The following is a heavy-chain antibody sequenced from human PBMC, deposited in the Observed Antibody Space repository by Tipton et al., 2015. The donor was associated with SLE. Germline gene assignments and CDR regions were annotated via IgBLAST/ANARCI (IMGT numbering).Heavy chain of an antibody. CDR3: ARVVGSYNWFDP. CDR2: INPSGST. Sequence: TLSLTCAVYGGSFNGYYWSWIRQPPGKGLAWIGEINPSGSTNYNPSLKSRVTVSVDTSKNQFSLKLNSVTAADTAVYYCARVVGSYNWFDPWGQGTLVTVSS. V-gene: IGHV4-34*01. CDR1: GGSFNGYY. D-gene: IGHD2-15*01. J-gene: IGHJ5*02.